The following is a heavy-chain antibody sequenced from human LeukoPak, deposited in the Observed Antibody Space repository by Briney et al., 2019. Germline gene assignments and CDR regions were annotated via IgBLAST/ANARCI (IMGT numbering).Heavy chain of an antibody. Sequence: GGSLRLSCAASGFIFSSYAMSWVRQAPGKGLEWVSSISGSGSSTYCADSVKGRFTISRDNSKNTLYLQMNSLRAEDTAVYYCAKYGATAGTNYFDYWGQGTLVTVSS. CDR2: ISGSGSST. CDR1: GFIFSSYA. J-gene: IGHJ4*02. D-gene: IGHD6-13*01. CDR3: AKYGATAGTNYFDY. V-gene: IGHV3-23*01.